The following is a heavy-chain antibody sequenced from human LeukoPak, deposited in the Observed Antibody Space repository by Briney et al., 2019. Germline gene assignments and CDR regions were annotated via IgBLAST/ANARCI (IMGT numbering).Heavy chain of an antibody. D-gene: IGHD1-1*01. J-gene: IGHJ3*02. Sequence: PSETLSLTCTVSGGSISSYYWSWIRQPPGKGLEWIGYIYYSGSTNYNPSLKSRVTISVDTSRNQFSLKLNSVTPEDTAVYYCAREKESGTTYDAFDIWGQGTMVTVSS. CDR1: GGSISSYY. V-gene: IGHV4-59*12. CDR2: IYYSGST. CDR3: AREKESGTTYDAFDI.